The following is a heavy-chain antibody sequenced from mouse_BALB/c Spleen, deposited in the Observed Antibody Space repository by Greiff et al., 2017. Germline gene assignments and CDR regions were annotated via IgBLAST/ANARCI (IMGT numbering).Heavy chain of an antibody. CDR2: ISSGSSTI. V-gene: IGHV5-17*02. CDR1: GFTFSSFG. D-gene: IGHD1-1*01. CDR3: ARILTTVVDY. Sequence: EVMLVESGGGLVQPGGSRKLSCAASGFTFSSFGMHWVRQAPEKGLEWVAYISSGSSTIYYADTVKGRFTISRDNPKNTLFLQMTSLRSEDTAMYYCARILTTVVDYWGQGTLVTVSA. J-gene: IGHJ3*01.